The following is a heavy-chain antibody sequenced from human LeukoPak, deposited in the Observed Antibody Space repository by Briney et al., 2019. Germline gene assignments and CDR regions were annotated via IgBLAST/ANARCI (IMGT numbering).Heavy chain of an antibody. V-gene: IGHV3-20*04. CDR2: INWNGGST. J-gene: IGHJ4*02. CDR3: ARVRDDYVWGSYRWYYYFDY. CDR1: GFTFDDYG. Sequence: GGSLRLSCAASGFTFDDYGMSWVRQAPGKGLEWVSGINWNGGSTGYADSVKGRFAISRDNAKNSLYLQMNSLRAEDTALYYCARVRDDYVWGSYRWYYYFDYWGQGILVTVSS. D-gene: IGHD3-16*02.